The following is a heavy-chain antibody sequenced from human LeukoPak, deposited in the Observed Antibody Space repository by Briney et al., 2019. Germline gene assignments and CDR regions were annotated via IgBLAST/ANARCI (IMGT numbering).Heavy chain of an antibody. Sequence: QPGRSLRLSCAASGFTFDDYAMHWVRQAPGKGLVWVSRINSDGSSTRYADSVRGRFTISRDNAKNTLYLQMNSLRAEDTAVYYCARGLPTNAFDIWGQGRMVTVSS. CDR3: ARGLPTNAFDI. CDR1: GFTFDDYA. CDR2: INSDGSST. V-gene: IGHV3-74*01. J-gene: IGHJ3*02. D-gene: IGHD5-24*01.